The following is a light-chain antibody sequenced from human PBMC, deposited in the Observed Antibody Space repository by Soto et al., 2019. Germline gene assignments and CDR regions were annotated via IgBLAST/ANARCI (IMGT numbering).Light chain of an antibody. CDR3: SSYTRSIIE. CDR1: SSDVGGYNY. Sequence: QSALTQPASVSGSTGQSITISCTGTSSDVGGYNYVSWYQQHPGKAPKLMIYDVSNRPSGVSNRFSGSKSGNTASLTISGLQAEDEADYYCSSYTRSIIEFGGGTKLTVL. J-gene: IGLJ2*01. V-gene: IGLV2-14*01. CDR2: DVS.